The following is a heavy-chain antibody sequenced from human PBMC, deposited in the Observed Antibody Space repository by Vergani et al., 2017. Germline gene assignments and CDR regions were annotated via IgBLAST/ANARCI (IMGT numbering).Heavy chain of an antibody. CDR3: ARAGFYDFWSGYSDY. J-gene: IGHJ4*02. Sequence: QVQLQESGPGLLKPSQTLSLTCTVSGASMSSVGYYCTWIRQSAGKRLEWIGDILGSGTANYNPSFQGRVSGSVATSKNQFSLTLSSVNATDTAVDYCARAGFYDFWSGYSDYWGQGTLVTVSS. D-gene: IGHD3-3*01. V-gene: IGHV4-61*02. CDR1: GASMSSVGYY. CDR2: ILGSGTA.